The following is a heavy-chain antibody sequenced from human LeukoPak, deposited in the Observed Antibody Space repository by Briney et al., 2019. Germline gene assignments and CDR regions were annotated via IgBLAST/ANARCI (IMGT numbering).Heavy chain of an antibody. V-gene: IGHV1-2*02. CDR3: ASDPFAWDTYYYDSSGSPGDY. Sequence: ASVKVSCKASGYNFTGYYMHWVRQAPGQGLEWMGSIKPNSGGTNYAQKFQGRVTMTRDTSISTAYMALSRLISDDTAVYYCASDPFAWDTYYYDSSGSPGDYWGQGPLVTVSS. D-gene: IGHD3-22*01. CDR2: IKPNSGGT. CDR1: GYNFTGYY. J-gene: IGHJ4*02.